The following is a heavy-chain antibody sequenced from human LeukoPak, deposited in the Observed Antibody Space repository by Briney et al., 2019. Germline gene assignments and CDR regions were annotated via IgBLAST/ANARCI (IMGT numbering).Heavy chain of an antibody. J-gene: IGHJ4*02. CDR2: IPASGTYS. Sequence: PGGSLRLSCAASGFTFSTYTMNWVRQAPGKGLEWVSPIPASGTYSHHADSVKGRFTISRDNAKNSLYLDMDNLRAEDTAVYYCVRGDSRDYWGQGTLVTVSS. D-gene: IGHD6-13*01. CDR1: GFTFSTYT. CDR3: VRGDSRDY. V-gene: IGHV3-21*01.